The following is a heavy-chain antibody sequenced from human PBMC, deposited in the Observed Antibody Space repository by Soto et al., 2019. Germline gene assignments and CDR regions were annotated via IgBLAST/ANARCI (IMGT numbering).Heavy chain of an antibody. CDR2: ISAHNGNT. CDR1: GYAFTTYG. J-gene: IGHJ4*02. CDR3: ARGRYGDY. Sequence: QVHLVQSGAEVKKPGASVKVSCKGSGYAFTTYGITWVRQAPGQGLEWMGWISAHNGNTNYAQKLQGRVTVTRDTSTSTAYMELRSLRSDDTTVYYCARGRYGDYWGQGALVTVSS. D-gene: IGHD1-1*01. V-gene: IGHV1-18*01.